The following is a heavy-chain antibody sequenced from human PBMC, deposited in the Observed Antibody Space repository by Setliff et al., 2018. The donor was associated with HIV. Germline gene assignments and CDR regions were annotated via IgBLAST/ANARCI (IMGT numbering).Heavy chain of an antibody. J-gene: IGHJ6*04. V-gene: IGHV1-8*01. Sequence: ASVKVSCKASGHTFTNVDIHWLRRATGQGLEWMGWMNTNTGVSGYALKCQARVTMTRDTSISTAYMELSRLRSDDAAVYYCARTLPQYTNLFDYWGKGTTVTVSS. CDR1: GHTFTNVD. CDR2: MNTNTGVS. CDR3: ARTLPQYTNLFDY. D-gene: IGHD3-9*01.